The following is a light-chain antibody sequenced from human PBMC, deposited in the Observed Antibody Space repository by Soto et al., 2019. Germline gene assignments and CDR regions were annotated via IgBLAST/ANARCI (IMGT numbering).Light chain of an antibody. CDR2: DAS. CDR3: QTYGSSPPGT. V-gene: IGKV3-20*01. Sequence: TQAASTLSVSQGERAPLSCMASESVSRNLAWYQQKPGQAPRLLIYDASTRATGIPGRFSGSGSGTDFTLTISRLEPGDFAVYYCQTYGSSPPGTFGEGTKVDIK. J-gene: IGKJ1*01. CDR1: ESVSRN.